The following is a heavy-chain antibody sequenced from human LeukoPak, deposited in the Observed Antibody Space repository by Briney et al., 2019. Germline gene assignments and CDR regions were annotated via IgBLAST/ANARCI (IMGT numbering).Heavy chain of an antibody. D-gene: IGHD4-17*01. J-gene: IGHJ4*02. V-gene: IGHV3-21*01. CDR2: ISTSSSYS. CDR1: RFTFSAYN. Sequence: GGSLTLSCTGSRFTFSAYNLFWVRQAPGKGLEWVSSISTSSSYSFYADSVKGRFTVSRDNAKNSLYLQMNSLRAEDTAVYFCARATDYGESISSLYFYFDLWGQGTRVIVSS. CDR3: ARATDYGESISSLYFYFDL.